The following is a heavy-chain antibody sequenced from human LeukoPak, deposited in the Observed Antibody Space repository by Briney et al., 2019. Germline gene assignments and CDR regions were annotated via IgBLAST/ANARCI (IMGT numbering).Heavy chain of an antibody. V-gene: IGHV1-8*01. Sequence: ASVKVSCKASGYTFTSYDINWVRQATGQGLEWMGWMNPNSGNTGYAQKFQGSVTMTRNTSISTAYMELSSLRSEDTAVYYCARGHTEWLQYYYYYYMDVWGKGTTVTVSS. CDR2: MNPNSGNT. D-gene: IGHD3-3*01. J-gene: IGHJ6*03. CDR1: GYTFTSYD. CDR3: ARGHTEWLQYYYYYYMDV.